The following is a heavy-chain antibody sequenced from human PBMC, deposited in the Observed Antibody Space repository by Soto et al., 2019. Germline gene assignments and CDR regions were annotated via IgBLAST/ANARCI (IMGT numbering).Heavy chain of an antibody. V-gene: IGHV3-74*03. Sequence: GGSLRLSCSDSGFTFGNFWIHWVRQAPGKGLEWVSHIGPDGTDIVYADSVKGRVTISVDTSRNQFSLMVNSVTAADTAVYYCASRHCSGGSCYNPGFDSWGQGALVTVSS. CDR2: IGPDGTDI. D-gene: IGHD2-15*01. J-gene: IGHJ4*02. CDR1: GFTFGNFW. CDR3: ASRHCSGGSCYNPGFDS.